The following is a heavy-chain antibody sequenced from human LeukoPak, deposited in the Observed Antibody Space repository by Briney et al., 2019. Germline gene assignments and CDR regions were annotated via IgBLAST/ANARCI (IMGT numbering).Heavy chain of an antibody. CDR2: INPNSGGT. Sequence: GASVKVSCKASGGTFSSYAISWVRQAPGQGLEWMGWINPNSGGTNYAQKFQGRVTMTRDTSISTAYMELSRLRSDDTAVYYCARGARYGSGEVDYYYMDVWGKGTTVTVSS. V-gene: IGHV1-2*02. D-gene: IGHD3-10*01. J-gene: IGHJ6*03. CDR1: GGTFSSYA. CDR3: ARGARYGSGEVDYYYMDV.